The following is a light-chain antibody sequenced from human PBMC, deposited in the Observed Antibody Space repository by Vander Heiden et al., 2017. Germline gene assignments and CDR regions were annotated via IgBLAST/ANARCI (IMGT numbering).Light chain of an antibody. V-gene: IGLV2-8*01. CDR1: SRDAGDVKY. CDR2: EVT. Sequence: QSAPTHPPPASGAPGRSVTISCTGTSRDAGDVKYVTWYQQPPRTAPKLLIYEVTERPSGVPDRFSASKSSNTASLTVSGLQAEDEADYFCSSYVGGNYLVFGGGTKLTVL. CDR3: SSYVGGNYLV. J-gene: IGLJ3*02.